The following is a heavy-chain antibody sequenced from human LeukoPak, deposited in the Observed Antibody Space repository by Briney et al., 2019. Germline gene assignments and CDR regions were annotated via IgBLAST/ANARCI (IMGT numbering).Heavy chain of an antibody. J-gene: IGHJ5*02. CDR2: ISYDGSNK. CDR1: GFTFSSYA. CDR3: ARGPTGYNWFDP. Sequence: PGGSLRLSCAASGFTFSSYAMHWVRQAPGKGLEWVAVISYDGSNKYYADSVKGRFTISRDNSKNTLYLQMNSLRAEDTAVYYCARGPTGYNWFDPWGQGTLVTVSS. D-gene: IGHD4-17*01. V-gene: IGHV3-30-3*01.